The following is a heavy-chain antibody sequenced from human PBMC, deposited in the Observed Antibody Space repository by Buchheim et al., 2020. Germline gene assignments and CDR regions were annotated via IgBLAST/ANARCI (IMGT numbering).Heavy chain of an antibody. CDR1: GFTFSDYY. Sequence: QVQLVESGGGLVKPGGSLRLSCAASGFTFSDYYMSWIRQAPGKGLEWVSYISSSSSYTNYADSVKGRFTISRDNAKNSLYLQMNSLRAEDTAVYYCARDDCSSTSCYEWNYYYGMDVWGQGTT. J-gene: IGHJ6*02. CDR2: ISSSSSYT. D-gene: IGHD2-2*01. V-gene: IGHV3-11*06. CDR3: ARDDCSSTSCYEWNYYYGMDV.